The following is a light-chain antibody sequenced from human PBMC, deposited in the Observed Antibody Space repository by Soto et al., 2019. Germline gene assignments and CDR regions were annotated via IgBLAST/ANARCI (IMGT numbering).Light chain of an antibody. J-gene: IGKJ4*01. Sequence: ELLMTQSPATLSVSPGERATLSCRASQSVSINLAWYQQKPGQAPRLLIYDASTRATGIPARFSGSGSGTEFTLTISSLQSEDFAVYYCQHYNNWLSFGGGTKVEI. V-gene: IGKV3-15*01. CDR3: QHYNNWLS. CDR1: QSVSIN. CDR2: DAS.